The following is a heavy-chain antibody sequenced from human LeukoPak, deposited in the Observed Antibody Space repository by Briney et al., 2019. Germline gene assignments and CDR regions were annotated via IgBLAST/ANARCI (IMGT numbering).Heavy chain of an antibody. CDR1: GGTFSSYA. V-gene: IGHV1-69*06. CDR2: IIPIFGTA. J-gene: IGHJ6*03. Sequence: SVKVSCKASGGTFSSYAISWVRQAPGQGLEWMGGIIPIFGTANYAQKFQGRVTITADKSTSTAYMELSSLRSEDTAVYYCALEGVYPYHYYMDVWGKGTTVTVSS. CDR3: ALEGVYPYHYYMDV. D-gene: IGHD2-2*01.